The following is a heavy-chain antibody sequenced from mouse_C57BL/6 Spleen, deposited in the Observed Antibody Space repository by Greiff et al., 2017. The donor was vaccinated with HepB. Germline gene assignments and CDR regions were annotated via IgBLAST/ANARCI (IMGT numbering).Heavy chain of an antibody. J-gene: IGHJ3*01. CDR1: GYSITSGYY. D-gene: IGHD2-2*01. V-gene: IGHV3-6*01. CDR3: ARDQEMVTGFAY. Sequence: VQLVESGPGLVKPSQSLSLTCSVTGYSITSGYYWNWIRQFPGNKLEWMGYISYDGSNNYNPSLKNRISITRDTSKNQFFLKLNSVTTEDTATYYCARDQEMVTGFAYWGQGTLVTVSA. CDR2: ISYDGSN.